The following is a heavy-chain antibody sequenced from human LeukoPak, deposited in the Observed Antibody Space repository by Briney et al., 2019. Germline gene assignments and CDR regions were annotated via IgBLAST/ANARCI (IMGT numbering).Heavy chain of an antibody. V-gene: IGHV1-69*13. Sequence: AASVKVSCKASGGTFSSYAISWVRQAPGQGLEWMGGIIPIFGTANYAQKFQGRVTITADESTSTAYMELSSLRSEDTAVYYCARAQLGYCSSTSCYWFDPWGQGTLVTVSS. CDR2: IIPIFGTA. CDR3: ARAQLGYCSSTSCYWFDP. J-gene: IGHJ5*02. CDR1: GGTFSSYA. D-gene: IGHD2-2*01.